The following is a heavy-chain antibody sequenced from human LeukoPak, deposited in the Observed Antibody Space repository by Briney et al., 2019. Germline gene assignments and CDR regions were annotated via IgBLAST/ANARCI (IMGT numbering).Heavy chain of an antibody. J-gene: IGHJ5*02. D-gene: IGHD6-13*01. Sequence: SQTLSLTCAVSGGSLSSGGYSWSWIRQPPGKGLEWIGYIYHSGSTYYNPSLKSRVTISVDRSKNQFSLKLSSVTAADTAVYYCARTKYAGTRWFDPWGQGTLVTVSS. CDR1: GGSLSSGGYS. CDR3: ARTKYAGTRWFDP. CDR2: IYHSGST. V-gene: IGHV4-30-2*01.